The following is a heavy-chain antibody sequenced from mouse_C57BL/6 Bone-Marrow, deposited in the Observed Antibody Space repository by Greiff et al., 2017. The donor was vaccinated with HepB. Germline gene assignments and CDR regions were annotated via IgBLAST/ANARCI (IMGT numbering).Heavy chain of an antibody. J-gene: IGHJ3*01. CDR3: ARNTDYGWFAY. CDR2: IDPSDSYT. CDR1: GYTFTSYW. V-gene: IGHV1-59*01. Sequence: QVQLKQPGAELVRPGTSVKLSCKASGYTFTSYWMHWVKQRPGQGLEWIGVIDPSDSYTNYNHKFKGKATLTVDTSSSTAYMQLSSLTSEDSAVYYCARNTDYGWFAYWGQGTRVTVSA. D-gene: IGHD2-4*01.